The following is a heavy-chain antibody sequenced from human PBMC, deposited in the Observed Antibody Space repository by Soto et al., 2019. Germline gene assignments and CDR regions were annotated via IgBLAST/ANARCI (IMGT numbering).Heavy chain of an antibody. CDR2: IDQGGGGK. CDR3: ASGGNWFDP. Sequence: EVQLVESGGGLVQPGGSLRLSCAASGFSFSTSWMAWVRQAPGKGLEWVANIDQGGGGKSYVDSVRGRFTISRDNAKNSLYLQMNSLSAEDTAIYYCASGGNWFDPWGQGTLVSVSS. J-gene: IGHJ5*02. D-gene: IGHD3-16*01. CDR1: GFSFSTSW. V-gene: IGHV3-7*05.